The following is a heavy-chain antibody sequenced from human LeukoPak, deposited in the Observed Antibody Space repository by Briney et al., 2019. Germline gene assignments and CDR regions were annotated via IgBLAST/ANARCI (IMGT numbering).Heavy chain of an antibody. D-gene: IGHD3-3*01. V-gene: IGHV4-4*02. CDR3: ARHDDFLSPYDY. Sequence: SETLSLTCAVSGGSINSDYWWTWVRQSPGKGLEWIGEISHTGSVNYNLSLESRVTISTDKSKNQFSLMLRSVAAADTAVYYCARHDDFLSPYDYWGQGVLVTVSS. CDR1: GGSINSDYW. CDR2: ISHTGSV. J-gene: IGHJ4*02.